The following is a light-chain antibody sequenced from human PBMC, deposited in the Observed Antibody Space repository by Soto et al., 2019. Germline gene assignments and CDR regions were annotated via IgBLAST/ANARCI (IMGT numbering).Light chain of an antibody. J-gene: IGLJ2*01. V-gene: IGLV3-25*03. CDR3: QLGDSSGTYVV. Sequence: SYELTQPPSVSVSPGQTARITCSGDALPKQYAYWYQQKPGQAPVLVIYKDSERPSGIPERFSGSSSGTTVTLTISGVQAEDEADYYCQLGDSSGTYVVFGGGTQLTVL. CDR1: ALPKQY. CDR2: KDS.